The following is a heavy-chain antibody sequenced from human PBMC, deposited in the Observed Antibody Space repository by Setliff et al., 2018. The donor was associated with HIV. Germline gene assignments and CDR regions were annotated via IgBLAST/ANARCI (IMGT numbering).Heavy chain of an antibody. CDR3: ARLTYYYDTSGPAAAFDI. CDR1: GGSISSGGFY. Sequence: SLTCTVSGGSISSGGFYWNWIRQHPGKGLEWIGYIYNSGSTYYSPSLQSRLTISVDTSKNQLSLKLTSVTAADTAVYYCARLTYYYDTSGPAAAFDIWGQGTMVTVSS. D-gene: IGHD3-22*01. CDR2: IYNSGST. V-gene: IGHV4-31*03. J-gene: IGHJ3*02.